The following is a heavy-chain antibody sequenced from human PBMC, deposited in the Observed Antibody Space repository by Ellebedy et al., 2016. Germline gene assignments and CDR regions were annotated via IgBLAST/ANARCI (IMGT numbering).Heavy chain of an antibody. V-gene: IGHV3-23*01. Sequence: GGSLRLSXAASGFTFSSYAMSWVRQAPGKGLEWVSAISGSGGSTYYADSVKGRFTISRDNSKNTLYLQMNSLRAEDTAVYYCAKGGDFWSGSYFDYWGQGTLVTVSS. J-gene: IGHJ4*02. CDR1: GFTFSSYA. D-gene: IGHD3-3*01. CDR3: AKGGDFWSGSYFDY. CDR2: ISGSGGST.